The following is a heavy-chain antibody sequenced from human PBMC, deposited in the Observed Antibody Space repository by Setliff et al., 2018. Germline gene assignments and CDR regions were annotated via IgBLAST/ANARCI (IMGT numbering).Heavy chain of an antibody. D-gene: IGHD3-10*01. J-gene: IGHJ6*03. CDR2: IYYSGST. CDR3: ARVSYYGSFSYNYYMDV. CDR1: GASVSSHY. Sequence: SETLSLTCNVSGASVSSHYWSWIRQPPGKGLEWIGYIYYSGSTNYNPSLKSRVSISVDTSNNQFSLNLYSVTAADTAVYYCARVSYYGSFSYNYYMDVWGKGTTVTVSS. V-gene: IGHV4-59*02.